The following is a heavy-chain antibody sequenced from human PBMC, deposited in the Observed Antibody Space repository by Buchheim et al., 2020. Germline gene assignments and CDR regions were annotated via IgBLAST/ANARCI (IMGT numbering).Heavy chain of an antibody. CDR3: ARGERIYCGNTNCSRGNAFDI. CDR1: RFTFSSCA. CDR2: ISGSGRTI. D-gene: IGHD2-2*01. Sequence: EVQLVESGGGLVQPGESLRLSCGASRFTFSSCAMSWVRQAPGKGLEWVSSISGSGRTIYYADSVKGRFTISRDNSQNTLYLQMNSLRAEDTALYYCARGERIYCGNTNCSRGNAFDIWGQGT. V-gene: IGHV3-23*04. J-gene: IGHJ3*02.